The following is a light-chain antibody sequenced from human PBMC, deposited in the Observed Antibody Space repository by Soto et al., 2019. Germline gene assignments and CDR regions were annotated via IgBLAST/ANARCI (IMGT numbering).Light chain of an antibody. CDR1: SSDVGGYNY. CDR2: EVS. J-gene: IGLJ2*01. V-gene: IGLV2-14*01. CDR3: SSYTSSGSYTGSSTYVV. Sequence: QSVLTQPASVSGSPGQSITIPCTGTSSDVGGYNYVSWYQHHPGKAPKLMIYEVSNRPSGVSNRFSGSKSGNTASLTISALQAEDEAAYYCSSYTSSGSYTGSSTYVVFGGGTKVTVL.